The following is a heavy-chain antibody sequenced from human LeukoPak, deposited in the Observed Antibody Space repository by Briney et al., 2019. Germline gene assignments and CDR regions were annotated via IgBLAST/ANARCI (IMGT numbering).Heavy chain of an antibody. CDR1: GYTFTNYY. CDR2: INPGGGST. Sequence: GASVKVSCKASGYTFTNYYLHWLRQAPGQGLEWMGLINPGGGSTNYAQNFQGRVSMTTDMSTTTVYMELSHLRSEGTALYYCARDIAPRPGPEYYFDCWGQGTLVTVSS. CDR3: ARDIAPRPGPEYYFDC. J-gene: IGHJ4*02. V-gene: IGHV1-46*01. D-gene: IGHD6-6*01.